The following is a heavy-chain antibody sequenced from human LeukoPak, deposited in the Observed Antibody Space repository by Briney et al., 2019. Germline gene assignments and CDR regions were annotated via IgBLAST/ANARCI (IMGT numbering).Heavy chain of an antibody. CDR3: ARAAWFGELSLMDV. CDR1: GFTVSSNY. CDR2: IYSGGST. D-gene: IGHD3-10*01. J-gene: IGHJ6*03. V-gene: IGHV3-53*01. Sequence: PGGSLRLSCAASGFTVSSNYMSWVRQAPGKGLEWVSVIYSGGSTYYADSVKGRFTISRDNSKNTLYLQMNSLRAEDTAVYYCARAAWFGELSLMDVWGKGTTVTVSS.